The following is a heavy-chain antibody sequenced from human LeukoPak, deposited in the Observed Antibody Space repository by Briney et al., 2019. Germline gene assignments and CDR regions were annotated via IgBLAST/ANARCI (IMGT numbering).Heavy chain of an antibody. Sequence: PGGSLRLSCVASGFIFSNYEMNWVRQAPGKGLEWVSYISSSGSTIYYADSVKGRFTISRDNAKNSLYLQMNSLRAEDTAVYYCAELGITMIGGVWGKGTTVTISS. J-gene: IGHJ6*04. D-gene: IGHD3-10*02. CDR2: ISSSGSTI. CDR3: AELGITMIGGV. V-gene: IGHV3-48*03. CDR1: GFIFSNYE.